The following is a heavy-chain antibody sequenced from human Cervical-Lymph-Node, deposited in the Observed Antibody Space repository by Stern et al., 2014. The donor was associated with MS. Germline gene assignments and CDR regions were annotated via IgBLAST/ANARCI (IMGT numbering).Heavy chain of an antibody. J-gene: IGHJ5*02. CDR3: ARGGYFDASGYDP. CDR1: GFTFNSYW. D-gene: IGHD3-22*01. CDR2: MKSDGNCT. Sequence: EVQLLESGGGLVQPGGSLRLSCAASGFTFNSYWMHWVRQAPGQGLKWVVRMKSDGNCTSYADSVNGRFSISRDNDKNTLYLQMNSLRAEDTAVYYCARGGYFDASGYDPWGQGTLVTVSS. V-gene: IGHV3-74*02.